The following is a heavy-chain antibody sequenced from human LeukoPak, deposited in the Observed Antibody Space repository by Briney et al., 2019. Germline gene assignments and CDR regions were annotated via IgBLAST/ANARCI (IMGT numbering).Heavy chain of an antibody. Sequence: GGSLRLSCEGSGFSLSAYNMNWVRQAPGKGLESVSYISSSSATIFYADSVKGRFTISRDNAKNSLFLQMNSLRAEDTAVYYCARGFGEKWLTRSGSDFSWGQGTLVTVSS. D-gene: IGHD1-26*01. CDR3: ARGFGEKWLTRSGSDFS. V-gene: IGHV3-48*04. J-gene: IGHJ5*02. CDR1: GFSLSAYN. CDR2: ISSSSATI.